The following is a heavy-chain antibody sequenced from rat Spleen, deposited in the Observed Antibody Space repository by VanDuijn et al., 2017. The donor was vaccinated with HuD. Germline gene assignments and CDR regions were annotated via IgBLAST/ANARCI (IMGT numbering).Heavy chain of an antibody. CDR3: ARTTAVAPFDY. J-gene: IGHJ2*01. Sequence: EVQLVESGGGLVQPGRSLKLSCVASGFTFNSYWMTWIRQAPGKGLEWVATITHADDNTYYPDSVKGRFTISRDNAKSTLYRQMNNLRSEDTAIYFCARTTAVAPFDYWGQGVMVTVSS. D-gene: IGHD3-2*01. CDR1: GFTFNSYW. V-gene: IGHV5-31*01. CDR2: ITHADDNT.